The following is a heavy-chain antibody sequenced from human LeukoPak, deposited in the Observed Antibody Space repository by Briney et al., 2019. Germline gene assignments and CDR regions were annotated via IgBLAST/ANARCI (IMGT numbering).Heavy chain of an antibody. Sequence: SENLSLTCAVYGGSFSGYYWSWIRQPPGKGLEWIGEINHSGSTNYNPSLKSRVTISVDTSKNQFSLKLSSVTAADTAVYYCARGPPHVWFFSLYYGMDVWGQGTTVTVSS. V-gene: IGHV4-34*01. CDR2: INHSGST. CDR3: ARGPPHVWFFSLYYGMDV. D-gene: IGHD3/OR15-3a*01. J-gene: IGHJ6*02. CDR1: GGSFSGYY.